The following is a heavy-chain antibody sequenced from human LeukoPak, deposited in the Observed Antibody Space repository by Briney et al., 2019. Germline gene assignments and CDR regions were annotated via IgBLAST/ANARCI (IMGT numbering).Heavy chain of an antibody. Sequence: GGSLRLSCAASVFTFSRYSMSWVRQVQGKGLEWVSAIAWNGAGTGYADSVKGRFTISRDNAKNSLFLQLNSLSAEDTAMRYCSRERAFYDSSGYSGRHAFDIWGQGTMVTVSS. J-gene: IGHJ3*02. CDR1: VFTFSRYS. CDR3: SRERAFYDSSGYSGRHAFDI. V-gene: IGHV3-20*04. CDR2: IAWNGAGT. D-gene: IGHD3-22*01.